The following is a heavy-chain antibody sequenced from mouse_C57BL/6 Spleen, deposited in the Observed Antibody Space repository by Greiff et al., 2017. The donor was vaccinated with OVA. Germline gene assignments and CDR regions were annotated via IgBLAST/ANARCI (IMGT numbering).Heavy chain of an antibody. Sequence: QVQLKQPGAELVKPGASVKMSCKASGYTFTSYWITWVKPRPGQGLEWIGDIYPGSGSTNYNEKFKSKATLTVDTSSSTAYMQLSSLTSEDSAVYYCASYGGYFDYWGQGTTLTVSS. CDR3: ASYGGYFDY. CDR1: GYTFTSYW. CDR2: IYPGSGST. D-gene: IGHD1-1*01. V-gene: IGHV1-55*01. J-gene: IGHJ2*01.